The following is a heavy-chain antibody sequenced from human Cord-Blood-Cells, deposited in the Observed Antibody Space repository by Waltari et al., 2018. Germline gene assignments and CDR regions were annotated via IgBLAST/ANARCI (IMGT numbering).Heavy chain of an antibody. CDR3: ARGSSSSCDY. CDR1: GGSFSSYA. D-gene: IGHD6-6*01. J-gene: IGHJ4*02. CDR2: IIPIFGTA. V-gene: IGHV1-69*01. Sequence: QVPLVQSGAEGMKPGHSVKVYCKASGGSFSSYAISWVRQAPGQGREWLGGIIPIFGTANYAQKFQGRVTITADESTSTAYMELSSLRSEDTAVYYCARGSSSSCDYWGQGTLVTVSS.